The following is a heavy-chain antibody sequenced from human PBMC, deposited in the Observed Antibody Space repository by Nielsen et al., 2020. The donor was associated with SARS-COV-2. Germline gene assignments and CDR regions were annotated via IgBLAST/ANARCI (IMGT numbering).Heavy chain of an antibody. J-gene: IGHJ6*02. CDR2: IYHSGST. Sequence: SETLSLTCAVSGGSISSSNWWSWVRQPPGKGLEWIGEIYHSGSTNYNPSLKSRVTISVDKSKNQFSLKLSSVTAADTAVYYCVSRYYYYGMDVWGQGTTVTVSS. CDR3: VSRYYYYGMDV. V-gene: IGHV4-4*02. CDR1: GGSISSSNW.